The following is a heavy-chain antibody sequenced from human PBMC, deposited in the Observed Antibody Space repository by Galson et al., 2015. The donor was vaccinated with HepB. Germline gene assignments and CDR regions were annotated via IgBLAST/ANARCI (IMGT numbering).Heavy chain of an antibody. CDR1: GFTFSSYA. CDR3: VRASITMIVVVTSEPDY. CDR2: ISYDGSNK. J-gene: IGHJ4*02. V-gene: IGHV3-30-3*01. D-gene: IGHD3-22*01. Sequence: SLRLSCAASGFTFSSYAMHWVRQAPGKGLEWVAVISYDGSNKYYADSVKGRFTISRDNSKNTLYLQMNSLRAEDTAVYYCVRASITMIVVVTSEPDYWGQGTLVTVSS.